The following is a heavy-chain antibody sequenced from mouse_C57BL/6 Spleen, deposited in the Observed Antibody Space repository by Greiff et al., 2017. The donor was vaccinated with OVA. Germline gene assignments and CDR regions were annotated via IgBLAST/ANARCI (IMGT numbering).Heavy chain of an antibody. J-gene: IGHJ3*01. D-gene: IGHD4-1*01. Sequence: VQLQQSGPELVKPGASVKISCKASGYTFTDYYMNWVKQSHGKSLEWIGDINPNNGGTSYNQKFKGKATLTVDKSSSTAYMELRSLTSEDSAVYYCARRELGRFAYWGQGTLVTVSA. CDR3: ARRELGRFAY. V-gene: IGHV1-26*01. CDR2: INPNNGGT. CDR1: GYTFTDYY.